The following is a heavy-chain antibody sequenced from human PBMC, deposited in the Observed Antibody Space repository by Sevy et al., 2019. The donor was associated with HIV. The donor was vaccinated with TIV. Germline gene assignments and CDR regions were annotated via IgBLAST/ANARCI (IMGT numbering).Heavy chain of an antibody. Sequence: ASVKVSCKASGYTLTSYGISWVRQAPGQGLEWMGWISAYNGNTNYAQKLQGRVTMTTDTSTSTAYMELRSLRSDDTAVYYCARDRGSTEGDDAFDIWGQGTMVTVSS. CDR3: ARDRGSTEGDDAFDI. D-gene: IGHD3-10*01. CDR1: GYTLTSYG. V-gene: IGHV1-18*01. CDR2: ISAYNGNT. J-gene: IGHJ3*02.